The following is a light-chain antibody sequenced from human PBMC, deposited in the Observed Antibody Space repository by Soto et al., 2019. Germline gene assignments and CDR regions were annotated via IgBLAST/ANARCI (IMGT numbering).Light chain of an antibody. CDR1: QSVSSN. CDR3: QQYNNWPRT. Sequence: EKVMTRSPATLSVSPGERATLSCRASQSVSSNLAWYQQKPGQAPSLLIYGASTRATGIPARFSGSGFGTEFTLTIGSLQSEDLAVYYCQQYNNWPRTFGQGTKVDI. V-gene: IGKV3-15*01. J-gene: IGKJ1*01. CDR2: GAS.